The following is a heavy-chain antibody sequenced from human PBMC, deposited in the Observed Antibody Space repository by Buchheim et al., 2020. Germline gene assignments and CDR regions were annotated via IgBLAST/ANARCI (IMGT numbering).Heavy chain of an antibody. V-gene: IGHV3-23*01. D-gene: IGHD6-19*01. CDR3: AKGPSSGWYYFDY. J-gene: IGHJ4*02. CDR2: ISGSGGSP. Sequence: EVQLLESGGGLVQPGGSLRPSCAASGFTFSSYAMAWVRQAPGKGLEWVSAISGSGGSPYHADSVKGRFTISRDNSKNTLYLQMNSLRVEDTAVYHCAKGPSSGWYYFDYWGQGTL. CDR1: GFTFSSYA.